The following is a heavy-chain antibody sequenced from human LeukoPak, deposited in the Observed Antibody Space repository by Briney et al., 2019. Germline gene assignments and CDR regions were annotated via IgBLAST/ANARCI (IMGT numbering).Heavy chain of an antibody. CDR1: GYTFTSYD. V-gene: IGHV1-8*01. CDR3: ARVRSSAQGPGMDV. Sequence: ASVKVSCKASGYTFTSYDINWVRQATGQGLEWMGWMNPNSGNTGYAQKFQGRVTMTRDTSTSTVYMELSSLRSEDTAVYYCARVRSSAQGPGMDVWGQGTTVTVSS. D-gene: IGHD1-26*01. CDR2: MNPNSGNT. J-gene: IGHJ6*02.